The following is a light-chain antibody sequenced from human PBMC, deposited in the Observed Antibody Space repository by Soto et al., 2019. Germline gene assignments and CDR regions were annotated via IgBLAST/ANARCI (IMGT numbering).Light chain of an antibody. CDR2: GAS. CDR3: QHSGYSSYA. J-gene: IGKJ5*01. Sequence: EIVLTQSPGTLSLSPGERATLSCRASQSVSSSFLSWYQQKRGQAPRLLMFGASSRATGIPDRFSGSGSGTDFTLTIYRLEPEEFAVDYWQHSGYSSYAFGQGTRLEIK. CDR1: QSVSSSF. V-gene: IGKV3-20*01.